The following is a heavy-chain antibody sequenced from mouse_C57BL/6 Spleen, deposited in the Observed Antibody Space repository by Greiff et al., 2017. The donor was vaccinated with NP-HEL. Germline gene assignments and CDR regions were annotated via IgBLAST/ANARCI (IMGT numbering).Heavy chain of an antibody. Sequence: EVKLMESGGGLVQPGGSLKLSCAACGFTFSDYGMAWVRQAARKVPAWVAFISNLAYSIYYADTVTGRFTISREYAKNTLYLEMSSLRSEDTAMYYCARPSTMVTTAFAYWGQGTLVTVSA. J-gene: IGHJ3*01. CDR2: ISNLAYSI. V-gene: IGHV5-15*01. D-gene: IGHD2-2*01. CDR1: GFTFSDYG. CDR3: ARPSTMVTTAFAY.